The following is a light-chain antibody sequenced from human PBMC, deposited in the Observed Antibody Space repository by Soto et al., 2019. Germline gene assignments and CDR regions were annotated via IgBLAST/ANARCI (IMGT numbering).Light chain of an antibody. V-gene: IGKV1D-12*01. J-gene: IGKJ2*01. CDR2: AAS. Sequence: DIQLTQSPASVSASVGDRVTITCRASQGSSSWLSWYQQKPEKAPKLLIYAASSLQSGVPSRFCGSGSGTDFTLTISSLQPEDCATYYCQQANSFPYTFGQGTKLEL. CDR1: QGSSSW. CDR3: QQANSFPYT.